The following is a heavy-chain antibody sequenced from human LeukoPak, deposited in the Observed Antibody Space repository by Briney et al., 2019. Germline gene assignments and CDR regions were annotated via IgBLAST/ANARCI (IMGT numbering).Heavy chain of an antibody. CDR2: IYYSGST. CDR1: GGSISSYY. V-gene: IGHV4-59*01. CDR3: ARSYGAYYYYYMDV. J-gene: IGHJ6*03. D-gene: IGHD4-17*01. Sequence: SETLSLTCTVSGGSISSYYWSWIRQPPGKGLEWIGYIYYSGSTNYNPSLKSRVTISVDTSKNQLSLKLSSVTAADTAVYYCARSYGAYYYYYMDVWGKGTTVTVSS.